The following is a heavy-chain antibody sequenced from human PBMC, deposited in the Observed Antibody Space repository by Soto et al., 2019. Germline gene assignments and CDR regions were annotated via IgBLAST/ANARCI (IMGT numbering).Heavy chain of an antibody. CDR3: ARDRREASGYYYCMDV. CDR1: GVSISSGGYS. CDR2: IYHSGST. Sequence: LSLTCAVSGVSISSGGYSWSWIRQPPGKGLEWIGYIYHSGSTYYNPSLKSRVTISVDRSKNQFSLKLSSVTAADTAVYYCARDRREASGYYYCMDVWGQGTTVTVSS. D-gene: IGHD6-25*01. V-gene: IGHV4-30-2*01. J-gene: IGHJ6*02.